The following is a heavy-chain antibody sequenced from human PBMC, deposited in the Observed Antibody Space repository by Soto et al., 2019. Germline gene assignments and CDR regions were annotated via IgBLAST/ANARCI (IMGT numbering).Heavy chain of an antibody. CDR1: GFTFSSYG. D-gene: IGHD2-21*02. CDR2: ISYDGSNK. CDR3: AKVYCGGDCYSYYFDY. V-gene: IGHV3-30*18. J-gene: IGHJ4*02. Sequence: GGSLRLSCAASGFTFSSYGMHWVRQAPGKGLEWVAVISYDGSNKYYADSVKGRFTISRDNSKNTLYLQMNSLRAEDTAVYYCAKVYCGGDCYSYYFDYWGQGTLATVSS.